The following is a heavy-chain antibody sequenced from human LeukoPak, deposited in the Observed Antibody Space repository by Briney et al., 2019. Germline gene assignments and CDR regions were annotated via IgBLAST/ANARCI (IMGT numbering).Heavy chain of an antibody. V-gene: IGHV3-7*05. CDR1: GFTFMTYW. Sequence: GGSLSLSCAASGFTFMTYWMSWVRQAPGKGLEWVANVKQDGREKYYMDSVKGGFTTSRENAKNSLYLQMNSLRAEDTAVYYCARDTNFWSGSYFDYGLDVWGQGTTVTVSS. J-gene: IGHJ6*02. CDR3: ARDTNFWSGSYFDYGLDV. CDR2: VKQDGREK. D-gene: IGHD3-3*01.